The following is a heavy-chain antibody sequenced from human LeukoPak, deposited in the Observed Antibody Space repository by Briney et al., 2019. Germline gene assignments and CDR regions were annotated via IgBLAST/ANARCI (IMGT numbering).Heavy chain of an antibody. J-gene: IGHJ4*02. Sequence: GESLKISCKGSGYSFTSYWIGWVRQMPGKGLEWMGIIYPGDSDTRYSPSFQGQVTISADKSISTAYLQWSSLKASDTAMYYCARRPRGRYSSDWLLDYWGQGTLVTVSS. V-gene: IGHV5-51*01. CDR3: ARRPRGRYSSDWLLDY. CDR1: GYSFTSYW. D-gene: IGHD3-9*01. CDR2: IYPGDSDT.